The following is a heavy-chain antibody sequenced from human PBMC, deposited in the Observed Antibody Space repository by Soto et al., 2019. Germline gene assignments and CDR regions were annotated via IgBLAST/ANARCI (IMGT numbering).Heavy chain of an antibody. CDR2: ISYDGSSK. Sequence: GGSLGLSCAASGFTFSSYAMHWVRQAPGKGLEWVAVISYDGSSKYYAASVKGRFTISRDNSKNTLYLQMNSLRAEDTAVYYCAKSCRDRIVVVPAAIDYYGSGSRGCYFDYWGQGTLVTVSS. CDR3: AKSCRDRIVVVPAAIDYYGSGSRGCYFDY. CDR1: GFTFSSYA. D-gene: IGHD2-2*02. J-gene: IGHJ4*02. V-gene: IGHV3-30-3*02.